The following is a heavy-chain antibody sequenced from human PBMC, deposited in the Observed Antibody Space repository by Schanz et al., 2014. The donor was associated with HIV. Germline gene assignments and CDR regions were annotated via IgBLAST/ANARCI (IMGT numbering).Heavy chain of an antibody. CDR1: GFTFSSYW. J-gene: IGHJ3*02. CDR3: ARGAGDTDWGRI. CDR2: ITDSDSST. V-gene: IGHV3-23*04. Sequence: EVQLVESGGGLVQPGGSLRLSCAASGFTFSSYWMHWVRQAPGKGLEWVSSITDSDSSTYYADSVKGRFTISRDNSKNTLFLQLNSLRAEDTAVYYCARGAGDTDWGRIWGQGTLVTVSS. D-gene: IGHD5-18*01.